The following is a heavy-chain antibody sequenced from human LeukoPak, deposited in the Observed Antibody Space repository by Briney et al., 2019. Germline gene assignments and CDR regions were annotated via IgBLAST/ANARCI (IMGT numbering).Heavy chain of an antibody. J-gene: IGHJ3*02. V-gene: IGHV3-9*03. D-gene: IGHD1/OR15-1a*01. CDR1: GFTFDDYA. Sequence: GGSLRLSCAASGFTFDDYAMHWVRQAPGKGLEWVSGISWNSGSIGYADSVKGRFTISRDNAKNSLYLQMNGLRAEDMALYYCAKASLEELGGAFDIWGQGTMVTVSS. CDR3: AKASLEELGGAFDI. CDR2: ISWNSGSI.